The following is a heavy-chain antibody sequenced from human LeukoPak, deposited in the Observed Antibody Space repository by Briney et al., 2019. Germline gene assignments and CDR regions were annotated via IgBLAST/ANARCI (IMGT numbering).Heavy chain of an antibody. CDR2: IRSKANSYAT. D-gene: IGHD6-19*01. J-gene: IGHJ6*03. CDR3: TRLGFAAVAGKDYYYYYMDV. V-gene: IGHV3-73*01. CDR1: GFTFSGSA. Sequence: GGSLRLSCAASGFTFSGSAMHWVRQASGKGLEWVGRIRSKANSYATAYAASVKGRFTISRDDSKNTAYLQMNSLKTEDTAVYYCTRLGFAAVAGKDYYYYYMDVWGKGTTVTVSS.